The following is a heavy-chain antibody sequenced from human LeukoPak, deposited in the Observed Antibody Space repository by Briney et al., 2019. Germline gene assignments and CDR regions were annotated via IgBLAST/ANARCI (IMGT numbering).Heavy chain of an antibody. V-gene: IGHV3-23*01. CDR1: GFSFRSYA. CDR3: VKNRRIVPTAAGDS. D-gene: IGHD5-12*01. CDR2: IGGGGGSA. J-gene: IGHJ4*02. Sequence: PGGSLRLSCAASGFSFRSYAMTWVRQAPGKGLEWVSGIGGGGGSAYYADSVKGRFTISRDNSRNTLFLQMNSLRAEDTAVYYCVKNRRIVPTAAGDSWGQGALVTVSS.